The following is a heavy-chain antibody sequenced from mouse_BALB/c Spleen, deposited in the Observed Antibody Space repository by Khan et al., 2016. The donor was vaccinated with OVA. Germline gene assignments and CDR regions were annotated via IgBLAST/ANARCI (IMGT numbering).Heavy chain of an antibody. D-gene: IGHD4-1*01. Sequence: EVQLQESGAELVKPGASVKLSCTASGFNIKDTHMHWVKQRPEQGLEWIGRIDPANDNSKYDPRFQGKATITADTSSNTAYLQLSSLTSEDTAVYYCARAGTGDYFDYWGQGTTLTVSS. CDR1: GFNIKDTH. J-gene: IGHJ2*01. CDR3: ARAGTGDYFDY. V-gene: IGHV14-3*02. CDR2: IDPANDNS.